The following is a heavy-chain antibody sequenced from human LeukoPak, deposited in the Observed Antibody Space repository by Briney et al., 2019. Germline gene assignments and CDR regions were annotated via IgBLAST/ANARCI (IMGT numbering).Heavy chain of an antibody. J-gene: IGHJ4*02. D-gene: IGHD5-18*01. CDR3: ARRGVDTAHFDY. CDR2: IYPGDSDT. CDR1: GSPFTSYW. V-gene: IGHV5-51*01. Sequence: GESLKISCQGSGSPFTSYWISWARQLPGKGLEWMRIIYPGDSDTRYSPSLQGEVSISAEKSISTAYLQWSSLQASDSAMYYCARRGVDTAHFDYWGQGTLVTVSS.